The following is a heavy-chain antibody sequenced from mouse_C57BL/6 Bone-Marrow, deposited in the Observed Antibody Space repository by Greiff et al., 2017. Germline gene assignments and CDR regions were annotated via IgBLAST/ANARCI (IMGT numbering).Heavy chain of an antibody. CDR1: GYTFTSYW. J-gene: IGHJ4*01. CDR2: IDPSDSST. V-gene: IGHV1-69*01. D-gene: IGHD2-2*01. CDR3: ARGMVTTRGY. Sequence: QVQLKQPGAELVMPGASVKLSCKASGYTFTSYWMHWVKQRPGQGLEWIGEIDPSDSSTNYNQKFKGKSTLTVDKSSSTAYMQLSSLTSEDSAVYYCARGMVTTRGYWGQGTSVTVSS.